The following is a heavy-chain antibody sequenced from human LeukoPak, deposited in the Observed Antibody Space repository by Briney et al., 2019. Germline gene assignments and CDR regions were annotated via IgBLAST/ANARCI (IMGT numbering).Heavy chain of an antibody. CDR3: VRAGGLPRDNAFDL. Sequence: SETLSLTCAVYGGSFSGYYWSWIRQPPGKGLEWIGEINHSGSTNYNPSLKSRVTISVDTSKNQFSLKLSSVTAADTAVYYCVRAGGLPRDNAFDLWGQGTMVTVSS. D-gene: IGHD3-10*01. CDR1: GGSFSGYY. CDR2: INHSGST. V-gene: IGHV4-34*01. J-gene: IGHJ3*01.